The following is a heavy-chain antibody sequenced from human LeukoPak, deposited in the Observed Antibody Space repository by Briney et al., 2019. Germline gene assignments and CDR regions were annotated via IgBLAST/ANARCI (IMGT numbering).Heavy chain of an antibody. CDR1: GYTFTSYD. CDR3: ARGRRMYYDFWSGYYHWFDP. CDR2: MNTNRGNT. J-gene: IGHJ5*02. V-gene: IGHV1-8*01. Sequence: ASVTVSFRASGYTFTSYDINWVRQASGQGLEWMGWMNTNRGNTGNAQKFQGRVTMTRNTSISTAYMELSSLRSEDTAVYYCARGRRMYYDFWSGYYHWFDPWGQGTLVTVSS. D-gene: IGHD3-3*01.